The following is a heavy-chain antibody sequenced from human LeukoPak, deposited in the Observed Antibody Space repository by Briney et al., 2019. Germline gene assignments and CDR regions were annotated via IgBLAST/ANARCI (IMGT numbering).Heavy chain of an antibody. CDR1: GYTFTDHY. V-gene: IGHV1-2*02. Sequence: ASVKVSCKASGYTFTDHYMHWVRQAPGQGLEWMGWINPNSGGTNHAQKFQGRVTMTRDTSISTVYMELSSLRSDDPAVYYCARDPRIVATGDDNWFDPWGQGTLVTASS. CDR3: ARDPRIVATGDDNWFDP. D-gene: IGHD1-1*01. J-gene: IGHJ5*02. CDR2: INPNSGGT.